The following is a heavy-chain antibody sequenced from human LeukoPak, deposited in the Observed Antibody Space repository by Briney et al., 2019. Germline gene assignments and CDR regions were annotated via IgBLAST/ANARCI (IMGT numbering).Heavy chain of an antibody. CDR1: GYTFTGCY. CDR3: ARDLVAVAGTPLWYFDY. J-gene: IGHJ4*02. V-gene: IGHV1-2*02. CDR2: ITPNSGGT. Sequence: ASVKVSCKASGYTFTGCYMHWVRQAPGQGLEWMGWITPNSGGTNYAQKFQGRVTMTRDTSISTAYMELSRLRSDDTAVYYCARDLVAVAGTPLWYFDYWGQGTLVTVSS. D-gene: IGHD6-19*01.